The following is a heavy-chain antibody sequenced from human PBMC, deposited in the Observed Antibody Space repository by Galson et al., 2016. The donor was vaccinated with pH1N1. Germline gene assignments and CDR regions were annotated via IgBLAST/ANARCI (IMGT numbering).Heavy chain of an antibody. CDR2: IGTIGDT. D-gene: IGHD2-15*01. CDR1: GFTFRKYD. Sequence: SLRLSCAASGFTFRKYDMHWVRQAPGQGLEWVSAIGTIGDTYYPASVKGRFTISREDAKNSLYLQMNSLTAADTAVYYCVRESPCTTASCYLSYVGHFDLWGRGTLVTVSS. J-gene: IGHJ2*01. V-gene: IGHV3-13*04. CDR3: VRESPCTTASCYLSYVGHFDL.